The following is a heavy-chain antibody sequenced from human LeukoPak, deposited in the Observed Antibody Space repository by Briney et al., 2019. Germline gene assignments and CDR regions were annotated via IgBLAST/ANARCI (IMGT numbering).Heavy chain of an antibody. V-gene: IGHV1-8*01. Sequence: ASVKVSCKASGYTFTSYDINWVRQATGQGLEWMGWMNPNSGNTGYAQKFQGRVTVTRNTSISTAYMELSSLRSEDTAVYYCARGTGWFGEFLPLNWFDPWGQGTLVTVSS. J-gene: IGHJ5*02. CDR3: ARGTGWFGEFLPLNWFDP. D-gene: IGHD3-10*01. CDR2: MNPNSGNT. CDR1: GYTFTSYD.